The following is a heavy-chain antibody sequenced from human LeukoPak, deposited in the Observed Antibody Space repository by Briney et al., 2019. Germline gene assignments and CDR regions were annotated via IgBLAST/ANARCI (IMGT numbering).Heavy chain of an antibody. D-gene: IGHD6-13*01. J-gene: IGHJ6*03. CDR1: GYTLTGYY. CDR3: ARGEQLVYYYYYYMDV. CDR2: INPNSGGT. Sequence: ASVKVSCKASGYTLTGYYMHWVRQAPGQGLEWMGWINPNSGGTNYAQKFQGRVTMTRDTSISTAYMELSRLRSDDTAVYYCARGEQLVYYYYYYMDVWGKGTTVTVSS. V-gene: IGHV1-2*02.